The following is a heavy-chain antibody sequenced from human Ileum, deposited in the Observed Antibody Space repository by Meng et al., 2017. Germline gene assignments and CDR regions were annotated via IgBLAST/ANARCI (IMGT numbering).Heavy chain of an antibody. CDR3: AHRPRTGSGSPWSF. CDR2: INPNNGGT. D-gene: IGHD3-10*01. Sequence: GQRVRSGQKLKNLGASVKASSTASGFILTGYYIHWVRQAPGQGLEWMGWINPNNGGTNYAQKFQGRVTMTRDTSITTAYMELSRLSSDDTAVYYCAHRPRTGSGSPWSFWGQGTLVTVSS. J-gene: IGHJ4*02. V-gene: IGHV1-2*02. CDR1: GFILTGYY.